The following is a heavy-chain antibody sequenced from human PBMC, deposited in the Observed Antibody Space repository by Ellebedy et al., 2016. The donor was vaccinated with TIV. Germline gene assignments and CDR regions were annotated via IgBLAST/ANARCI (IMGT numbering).Heavy chain of an antibody. J-gene: IGHJ6*02. D-gene: IGHD1-26*01. Sequence: MPSETLSLTCTVSGGSVSSGSHYWNWSRQPPGKGLEWIGYRSYIGNTNYNPSLTNRVTISEDTSKNQFALRQSSVTAADTAVYYCAGGSYTPYRMDVWGRGTTVSVSS. V-gene: IGHV4-61*01. CDR2: RSYIGNT. CDR3: AGGSYTPYRMDV. CDR1: GGSVSSGSHY.